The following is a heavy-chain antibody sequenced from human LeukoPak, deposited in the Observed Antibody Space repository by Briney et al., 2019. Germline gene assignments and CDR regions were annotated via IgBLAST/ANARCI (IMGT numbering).Heavy chain of an antibody. D-gene: IGHD4-17*01. J-gene: IGHJ6*03. V-gene: IGHV3-74*01. CDR1: GFTFSSYW. CDR2: INSDGSST. CDR3: ARDVPYGDYVEGYMDV. Sequence: PGGSLRLSCAASGFTFSSYWMHWVRQAPEKGLVWVSRINSDGSSTSYADSVKGRFTISRDNAKNTLYLQMNSLRAEDTAVYYCARDVPYGDYVEGYMDVWGKGTTVTVSS.